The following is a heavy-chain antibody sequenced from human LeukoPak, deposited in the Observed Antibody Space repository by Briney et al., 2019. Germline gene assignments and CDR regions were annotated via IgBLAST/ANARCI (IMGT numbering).Heavy chain of an antibody. CDR2: INPNSGGT. Sequence: ASVKVSCKASGYTFTGYYMHWVRQAPGQGLEWMGWINPNSGGTNYAQKFQGRVTMTRDTSISTAYMELSRLRSDDTAVYYCARDYPMYYYDSSGYYLAWFDPWVQGTLVTVSS. CDR3: ARDYPMYYYDSSGYYLAWFDP. D-gene: IGHD3-22*01. J-gene: IGHJ5*02. CDR1: GYTFTGYY. V-gene: IGHV1-2*02.